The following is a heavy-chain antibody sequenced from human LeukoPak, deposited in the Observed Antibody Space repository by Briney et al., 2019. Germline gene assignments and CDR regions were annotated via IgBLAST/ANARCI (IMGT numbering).Heavy chain of an antibody. CDR3: ARMAAAVDFDY. D-gene: IGHD6-13*01. CDR1: GFTFSDYY. J-gene: IGHJ4*02. V-gene: IGHV3-11*01. Sequence: GGSLRLSCAPSGFTFSDYYMSWIGQAPGKGLDWVSYISSSGSTIYYADSVKGPSTISSNNAKNSLYLQMNGLRVEDTAVYYCARMAAAVDFDYWGQGTLVTVSS. CDR2: ISSSGSTI.